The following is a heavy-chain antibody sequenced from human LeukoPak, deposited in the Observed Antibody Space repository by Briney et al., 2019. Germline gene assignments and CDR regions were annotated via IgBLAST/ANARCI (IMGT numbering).Heavy chain of an antibody. V-gene: IGHV1-69*04. CDR3: AREKDSYGLESNWFDP. CDR1: GGTFSIYT. J-gene: IGHJ5*02. D-gene: IGHD5-18*01. CDR2: LISILGIA. Sequence: SVKVSCKASGGTFSIYTISWVRQAPGQGREWMGRLISILGIANYAQKLQGRVTITADKSTSTAYMELSSLRSEDTAVYYCAREKDSYGLESNWFDPWGQGTLVTVSS.